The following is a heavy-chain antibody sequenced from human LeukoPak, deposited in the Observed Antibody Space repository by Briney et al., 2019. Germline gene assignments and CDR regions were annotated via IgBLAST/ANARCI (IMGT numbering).Heavy chain of an antibody. D-gene: IGHD3-16*01. CDR1: GFTFDDYA. V-gene: IGHV3-9*01. CDR2: ISWNSGSI. Sequence: GGSLRLSCAASGFTFDDYAMHWVRHAPGKGLEWVSGISWNSGSIGYADSVKGRFTISRDNAKNSLYLQMNSLRAEDTALYYCAKDRPLNPLLMITFEFDPWGQGTLVTVSS. CDR3: AKDRPLNPLLMITFEFDP. J-gene: IGHJ5*02.